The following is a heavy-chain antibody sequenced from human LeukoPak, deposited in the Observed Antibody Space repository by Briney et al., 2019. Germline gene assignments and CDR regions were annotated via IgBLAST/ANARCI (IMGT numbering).Heavy chain of an antibody. CDR1: GDSISYFY. Sequence: DPSETLSLTCSVSGDSISYFYWSWIRQAAGKGLEWIGRTSSSGNTDYNASLKSRVTMSVDTSKNQLSLKVISVTAADTAVYYCAKPARTDYVDYWGQGTLVTVSS. D-gene: IGHD4/OR15-4a*01. CDR3: AKPARTDYVDY. V-gene: IGHV4-4*07. J-gene: IGHJ4*02. CDR2: TSSSGNT.